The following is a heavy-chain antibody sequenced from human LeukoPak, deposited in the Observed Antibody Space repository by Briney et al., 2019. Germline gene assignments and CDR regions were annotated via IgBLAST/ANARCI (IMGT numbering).Heavy chain of an antibody. D-gene: IGHD3-10*01. CDR3: AGRWGFVSGSYYKH. CDR2: INHSGST. V-gene: IGHV4-34*01. Sequence: PSETLSLTCAVYGGSFSGYYWSWIRQPPGKGLEWIGEINHSGSTNYNPSLKSRVTISVDTSKNQFSLKLSSVTAADTAVYYCAGRWGFVSGSYYKHWGQGTLVTVSS. J-gene: IGHJ4*02. CDR1: GGSFSGYY.